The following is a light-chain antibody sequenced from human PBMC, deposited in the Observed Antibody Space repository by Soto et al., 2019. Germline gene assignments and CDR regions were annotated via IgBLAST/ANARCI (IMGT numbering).Light chain of an antibody. Sequence: QSVLTQPASVSGSPGQSITISCTGTSSDVGGYNYVSWYQHHPGKVPQLMIYDVSNRPSGVSNRFSGSKSGNTASLTISGLQAEDEADYYCYSYTSSNSYVFGTGTKVPVL. CDR3: YSYTSSNSYV. J-gene: IGLJ1*01. V-gene: IGLV2-14*03. CDR2: DVS. CDR1: SSDVGGYNY.